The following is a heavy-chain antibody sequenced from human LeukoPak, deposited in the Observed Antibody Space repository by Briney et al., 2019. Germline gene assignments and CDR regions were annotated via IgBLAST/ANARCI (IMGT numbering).Heavy chain of an antibody. D-gene: IGHD5-18*01. J-gene: IGHJ4*02. CDR2: IYYSGST. Sequence: AETLTLTCTVSGGSISSYDWSWMRQPPGKGLEWIGYIYYSGSTNYNPSLKSRVTISVATSKTQFSLKLSSVTAADTAVYYCARGGYSYGPGFDYWGQGTLVTVSS. V-gene: IGHV4-59*01. CDR1: GGSISSYD. CDR3: ARGGYSYGPGFDY.